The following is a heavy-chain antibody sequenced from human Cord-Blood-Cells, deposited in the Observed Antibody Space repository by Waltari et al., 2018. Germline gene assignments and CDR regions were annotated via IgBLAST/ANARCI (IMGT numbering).Heavy chain of an antibody. D-gene: IGHD1-1*01. CDR2: IRSSSSYI. J-gene: IGHJ5*02. CDR1: GFTFTSSS. V-gene: IGHV3-21*01. CDR3: ARGQLGFDP. Sequence: EVQLVESGGGLVKPGGSLGLSCAAPGFTFTSSSMNWVRQVPGKGLEWVSSIRSSSSYIYYADSVNGRFTISRDNAKNSLYLQMNSLRAEDTAVYYCARGQLGFDPWGQGTLVTVSS.